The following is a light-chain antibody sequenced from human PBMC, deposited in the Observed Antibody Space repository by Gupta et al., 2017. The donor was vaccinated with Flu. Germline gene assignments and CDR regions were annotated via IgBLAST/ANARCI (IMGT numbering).Light chain of an antibody. Sequence: QSALTQPASVSGSPGQSIAISCTGTISDVGSYKFVSWYQQHPGKVPRLIIYEVSGRPSGVSDRFSGSKSGNTASLTISGLQADDEAVYYCSSSTSRSTLLFGGGTKLTVL. V-gene: IGLV2-14*02. CDR3: SSSTSRSTLL. CDR2: EVS. CDR1: ISDVGSYKF. J-gene: IGLJ3*02.